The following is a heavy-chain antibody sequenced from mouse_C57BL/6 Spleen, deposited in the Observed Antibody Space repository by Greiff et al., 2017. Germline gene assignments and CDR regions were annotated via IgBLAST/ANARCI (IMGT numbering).Heavy chain of an antibody. J-gene: IGHJ4*01. V-gene: IGHV2-3*01. CDR1: GFSLTSYG. D-gene: IGHD1-1*02. CDR2: IWGDGST. CDR3: AKQIGVATEAIGD. Sequence: QVQLQQSGPGLVAPSQSLSITCTVSGFSLTSYGVSWVRQPPGKGLEWLGVIWGDGSTNYHAALISRLSISKDKTTSQVFLKLNSMQTDETATSYCAKQIGVATEAIGDWGQGTSVTVSS.